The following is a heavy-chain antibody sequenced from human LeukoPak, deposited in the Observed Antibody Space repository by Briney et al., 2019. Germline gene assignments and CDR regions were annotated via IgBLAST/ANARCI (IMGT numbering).Heavy chain of an antibody. Sequence: GGSLRLSCAASGFTFSSYAMSWVRQAPGKGLEWVSVISGSGDNTYYADSVKGRFTISRDNSKNTLYLQMNSLRAEDTAVYYCAIARTHEYSNYNYWGQGTLVTVSS. CDR3: AIARTHEYSNYNY. CDR2: ISGSGDNT. D-gene: IGHD4-11*01. J-gene: IGHJ4*02. CDR1: GFTFSSYA. V-gene: IGHV3-23*01.